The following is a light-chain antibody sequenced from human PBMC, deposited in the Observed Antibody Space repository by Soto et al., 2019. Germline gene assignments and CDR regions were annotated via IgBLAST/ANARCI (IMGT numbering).Light chain of an antibody. Sequence: EIVMTQSPDTLSVSPGERATLSCRASQSVSSNLAWYQQKPGQAPRLLIYDTSTRATGIPARFSGSGSGTEFTLTISSLQSEDFAVYYCQQRSNWLTFGQGTRLEIK. CDR2: DTS. CDR3: QQRSNWLT. V-gene: IGKV3-15*01. CDR1: QSVSSN. J-gene: IGKJ5*01.